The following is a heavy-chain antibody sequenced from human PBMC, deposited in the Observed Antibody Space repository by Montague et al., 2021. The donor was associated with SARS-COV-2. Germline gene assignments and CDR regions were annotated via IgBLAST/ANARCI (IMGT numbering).Heavy chain of an antibody. CDR3: ARLRDGVVPSPILGVGPYYSYYYMDV. CDR1: GTSFSGYY. CDR2: INHCGST. D-gene: IGHD3-10*01. V-gene: IGHV4-34*01. Sequence: SETLSLTYAVHGTSFSGYYWNWIRQPPGKGLEWIGEINHCGSTKYSPSLKSRLTISADTSKNQFSLKLTSVAAADTAVYYCARLRDGVVPSPILGVGPYYSYYYMDVWGRGTTVTVSS. J-gene: IGHJ6*03.